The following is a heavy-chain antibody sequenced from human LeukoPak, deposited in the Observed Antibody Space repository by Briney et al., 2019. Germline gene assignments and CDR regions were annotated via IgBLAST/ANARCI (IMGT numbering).Heavy chain of an antibody. D-gene: IGHD6-19*01. CDR2: MNPNSGNT. Sequence: ASVKVSCKASGYTFTSYDINWVRQATGQGLEWMGWMNPNSGNTGYAQKFQGRVTITRNTSISTAYMELSSLRSEDTAVYYCASGMWYSSGWYHSGEYYYYMDVWGKGTTVTVSS. V-gene: IGHV1-8*03. J-gene: IGHJ6*03. CDR1: GYTFTSYD. CDR3: ASGMWYSSGWYHSGEYYYYMDV.